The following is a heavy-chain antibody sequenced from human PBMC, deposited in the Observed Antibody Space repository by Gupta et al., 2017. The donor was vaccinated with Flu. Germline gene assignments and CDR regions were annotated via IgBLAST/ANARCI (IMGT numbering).Heavy chain of an antibody. CDR1: GVTLTRSG. CDR3: EEALVGGSGNNCYPP. Sequence: GVTLTRSGVQWVRQARGQRLEWIGWIVVGSGNTNYEKKCQERVTIARDMSTGTAYMELSSLRSEDTAVYYCEEALVGGSGNNCYPPGGQGTLVTVSS. V-gene: IGHV1-58*01. J-gene: IGHJ5*02. D-gene: IGHD2-2*01. CDR2: IVVGSGNT.